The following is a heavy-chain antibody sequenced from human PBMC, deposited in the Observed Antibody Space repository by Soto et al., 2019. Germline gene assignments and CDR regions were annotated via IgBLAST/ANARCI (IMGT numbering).Heavy chain of an antibody. D-gene: IGHD3-3*01. CDR1: GGSINSYY. V-gene: IGHV4-59*01. CDR3: ARAGGDFWSGYYYMDV. J-gene: IGHJ6*03. CDR2: IYYSGST. Sequence: SETLSLTCTVSGGSINSYYWSWIRQPPGKGLEWIGYIYYSGSTNYNPSLKSRVTISVDTSKNQFSLKLSSVTAADTAVYYCARAGGDFWSGYYYMDVWGKGTTVTVSS.